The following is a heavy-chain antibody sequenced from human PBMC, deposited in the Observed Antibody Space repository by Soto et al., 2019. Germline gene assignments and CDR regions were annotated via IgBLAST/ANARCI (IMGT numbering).Heavy chain of an antibody. D-gene: IGHD3-3*01. CDR1: GYTFTSYA. V-gene: IGHV1-3*01. J-gene: IGHJ3*02. CDR2: INAGNGNT. Sequence: GASVKVSCKASGYTFTSYAMHWVRQAPGQRLEWMGWINAGNGNTKYSQKFQGRVTITRDTSASTAYMELSSLRSEDTAVYYCARAVYDFWSGYLGSYDAFDIWGQGTMVTVS. CDR3: ARAVYDFWSGYLGSYDAFDI.